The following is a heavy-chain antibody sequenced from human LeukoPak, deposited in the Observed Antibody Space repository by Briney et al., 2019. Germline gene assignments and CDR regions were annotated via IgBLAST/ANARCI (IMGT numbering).Heavy chain of an antibody. CDR2: INHSGST. D-gene: IGHD3-10*01. V-gene: IGHV4-34*01. CDR1: GGSFSGYY. J-gene: IGHJ5*02. CDR3: ARGLITMVRGVKRGWFDP. Sequence: SETLSLTCAVYGGSFSGYYWSWIRQPPGKGLEWIGEINHSGSTNYNPSLKSRVTISVDTSKNQFSLKLSSVTAADTAVYYCARGLITMVRGVKRGWFDPWGQGTLVTASS.